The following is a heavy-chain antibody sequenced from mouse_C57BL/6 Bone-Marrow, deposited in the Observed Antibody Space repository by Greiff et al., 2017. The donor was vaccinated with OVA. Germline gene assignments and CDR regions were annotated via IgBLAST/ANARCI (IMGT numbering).Heavy chain of an antibody. V-gene: IGHV1-82*01. Sequence: VQLQQSGPELVKPGASVKISCKASGYAFSSSWMNWVKQRPGKGLEWIGRIYPGDGDTNYNGKFKRKATLTADKSSSTAYMQLSSLTSEDSAVYFCARDGYYVGFAYWGQGTLVTVSA. D-gene: IGHD2-3*01. J-gene: IGHJ3*01. CDR2: IYPGDGDT. CDR1: GYAFSSSW. CDR3: ARDGYYVGFAY.